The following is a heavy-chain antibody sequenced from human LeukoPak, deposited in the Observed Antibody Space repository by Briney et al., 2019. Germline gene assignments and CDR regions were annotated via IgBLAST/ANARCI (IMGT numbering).Heavy chain of an antibody. CDR1: GFTFSSYA. J-gene: IGHJ6*03. D-gene: IGHD6-6*01. CDR3: ARDLFTSSSYFYYMDV. CDR2: VSSNGGST. Sequence: GGSLRLSCAASGFTFSSYAMHWVRQAPGKGLEYVSAVSSNGGSTYYANSVKGRFTISRDNPKNTLYLQMGSLRGEDMAVYYCARDLFTSSSYFYYMDVWGKGTTVTVSS. V-gene: IGHV3-64*01.